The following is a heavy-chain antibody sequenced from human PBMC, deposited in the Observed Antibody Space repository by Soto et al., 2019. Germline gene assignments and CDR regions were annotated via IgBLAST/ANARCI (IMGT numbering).Heavy chain of an antibody. J-gene: IGHJ4*02. V-gene: IGHV4-39*01. CDR2: IKYSGTT. D-gene: IGHD5-12*01. CDR1: GGSISSSRCH. Sequence: SETLSLTCTVSGGSISSSRCHWGWIRQPPGKGLEWIASIKYSGTTFYNPSLKSRVTLSVDTSKNQFALKLSSVSAADTAVYYCARLGRWLQALDSWGQGTLVTVSS. CDR3: ARLGRWLQALDS.